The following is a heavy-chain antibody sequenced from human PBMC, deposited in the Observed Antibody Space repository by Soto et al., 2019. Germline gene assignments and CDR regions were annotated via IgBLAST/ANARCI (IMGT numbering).Heavy chain of an antibody. J-gene: IGHJ2*01. CDR3: AKDKYTDSVRKVWFFDY. Sequence: EVQLLESGGGLVKPGGSLRLSCAASGFTFSKYAMSWVRLAPGKGLEWVSSISANGGITDYADSVKGRFTISRDNFQNILSRQMDSLRGDDTALYFCAKDKYTDSVRKVWFFDYWGRGTLVTVSS. D-gene: IGHD2-15*01. V-gene: IGHV3-23*01. CDR2: ISANGGIT. CDR1: GFTFSKYA.